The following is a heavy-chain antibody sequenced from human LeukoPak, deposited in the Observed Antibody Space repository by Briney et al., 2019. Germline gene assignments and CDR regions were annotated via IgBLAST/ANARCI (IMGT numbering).Heavy chain of an antibody. CDR1: GYSINNCY. CDR2: VSYSGTP. D-gene: IGHD3-10*01. Sequence: SQTLSLTCTVSGYSINNCYWSWIRQPPGKGPEWIGYVSYSGTPDYNPSLKSRVTISVDTSKNQFSLKLSSVTAADTAVYYCARAGAPYGSGNYYNSDVWGQGTTVTVSS. CDR3: ARAGAPYGSGNYYNSDV. V-gene: IGHV4-59*01. J-gene: IGHJ6*02.